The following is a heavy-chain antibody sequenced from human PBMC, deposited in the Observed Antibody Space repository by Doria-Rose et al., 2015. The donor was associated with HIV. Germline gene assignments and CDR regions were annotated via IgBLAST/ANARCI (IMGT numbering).Heavy chain of an antibody. D-gene: IGHD3-3*01. V-gene: IGHV4-34*01. CDR2: INHSGST. Sequence: QVQLQESGAGLLKPSETLSLTCAVYGGSFSGYYWSWIRQPPGKGLEWSGEINHSGSTNYNPPLKSRVTTSVDTSKNQFSLELSSVTAADTAVYFCARGSWRTYYFDYWGQGTLVTVSS. CDR1: GGSFSGYY. J-gene: IGHJ4*02. CDR3: ARGSWRTYYFDY.